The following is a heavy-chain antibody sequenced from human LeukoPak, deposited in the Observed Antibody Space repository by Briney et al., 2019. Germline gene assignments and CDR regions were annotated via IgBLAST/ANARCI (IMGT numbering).Heavy chain of an antibody. D-gene: IGHD3-16*01. Sequence: SETLSLTCAVSGYSISSGYYWGWIRQPPGKGLEWIGSIYHSGGTYYNPSLKSRVTISVDTSKNQFSLRLSSVTAADTAVYYCAEGLGGGAFDIWGQGTMVTVSS. V-gene: IGHV4-38-2*01. CDR3: AEGLGGGAFDI. CDR1: GYSISSGYY. CDR2: IYHSGGT. J-gene: IGHJ3*02.